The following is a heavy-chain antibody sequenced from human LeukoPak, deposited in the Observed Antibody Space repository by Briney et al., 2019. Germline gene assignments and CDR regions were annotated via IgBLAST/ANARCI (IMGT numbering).Heavy chain of an antibody. D-gene: IGHD3-22*01. J-gene: IGHJ2*01. CDR3: AREPSRDYYDSSGRRKGHWYFDL. Sequence: SETLSLTCAVYGGSFRGYYWSWIRQPPGKGLEWIGEINHSGSTNYNPSLKSRVTISVDTSKNQFSLKLSSVTAADTAVYYCAREPSRDYYDSSGRRKGHWYFDLWGRGTLVTVSS. CDR2: INHSGST. CDR1: GGSFRGYY. V-gene: IGHV4-34*01.